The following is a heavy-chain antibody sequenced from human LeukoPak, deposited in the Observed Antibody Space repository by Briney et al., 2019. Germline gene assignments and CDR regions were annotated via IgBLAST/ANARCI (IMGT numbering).Heavy chain of an antibody. J-gene: IGHJ4*02. Sequence: PGGSLRLSCAASGFTFSSYSMNWVRQSPGKGLEWVSFISSSSSYIYYADSVKGRFTISRDNAKNSLYLQMNSLRAEDTAVYYCARDLWGILTGYIDYWGQGTLVTVSS. CDR3: ARDLWGILTGYIDY. D-gene: IGHD3-9*01. CDR1: GFTFSSYS. CDR2: ISSSSSYI. V-gene: IGHV3-21*01.